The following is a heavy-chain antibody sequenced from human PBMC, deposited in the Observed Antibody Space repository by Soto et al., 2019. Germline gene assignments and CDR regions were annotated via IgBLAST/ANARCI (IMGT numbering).Heavy chain of an antibody. V-gene: IGHV3-33*01. CDR2: IWYDGSNK. J-gene: IGHJ4*02. D-gene: IGHD4-17*01. CDR1: GVTFSSYG. Sequence: GGSLRLSCAASGVTFSSYGMHWVRQAPGKGLEWVAVIWYDGSNKYYADSVKGRFTISRDNSKNTLYLQMNNLRAEDTAVYYCARDPPSMTKRGVFDYWGQGTLVTVSS. CDR3: ARDPPSMTKRGVFDY.